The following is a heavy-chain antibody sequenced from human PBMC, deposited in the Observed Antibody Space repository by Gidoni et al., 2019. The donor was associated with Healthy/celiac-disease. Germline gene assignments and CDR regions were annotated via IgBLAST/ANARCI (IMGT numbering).Heavy chain of an antibody. J-gene: IGHJ6*02. D-gene: IGHD5-12*01. CDR1: GFTFRSYD. V-gene: IGHV3-13*05. CDR3: ARAWRGYSGYDYGPNGMDV. Sequence: EVQLVESGGGLVQPGGSLRLSCAASGFTFRSYDMPWVRQAKGKGLEWVSAIGTAGDPYYPGSVKGRFTISRENAKNSLYLQMNSLRAGDTAVYYCARAWRGYSGYDYGPNGMDVWGQGTTVTVSS. CDR2: IGTAGDP.